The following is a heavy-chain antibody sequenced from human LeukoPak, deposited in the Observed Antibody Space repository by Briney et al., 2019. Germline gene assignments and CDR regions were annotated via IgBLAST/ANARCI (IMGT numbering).Heavy chain of an antibody. CDR3: ARVGSSGWYGGDFQH. V-gene: IGHV3-30*04. CDR1: GFTFSSHA. J-gene: IGHJ1*01. Sequence: GGSLRLSCAASGFTFSSHAMHWVRQAPGKGLEWVAVISYDGSNKYYADSVKGRFTISRDNSKNTLYLQMNSLRAEDTAVYYCARVGSSGWYGGDFQHWGQGTLVTVSS. D-gene: IGHD6-19*01. CDR2: ISYDGSNK.